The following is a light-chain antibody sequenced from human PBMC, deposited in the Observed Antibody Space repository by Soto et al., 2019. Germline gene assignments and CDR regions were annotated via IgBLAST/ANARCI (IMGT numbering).Light chain of an antibody. V-gene: IGLV3-25*02. J-gene: IGLJ1*01. CDR2: KDT. CDR3: QSADSSGSYPFV. CDR1: AXPKQY. Sequence: SYELTQPPSVSVSPGQTARVTCSGDAXPKQYVYWYQQKPGQAPVLVIYKDTERPSGIPERFSGSSSGTTVTLTITRVQAEDEADYYCQSADSSGSYPFVFGTGTKVTVL.